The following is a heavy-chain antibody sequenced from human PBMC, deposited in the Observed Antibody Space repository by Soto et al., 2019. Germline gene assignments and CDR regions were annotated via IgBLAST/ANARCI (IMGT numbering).Heavy chain of an antibody. J-gene: IGHJ4*02. CDR2: INSDGSIT. CDR1: GFTFSFYW. V-gene: IGHV3-74*01. CDR3: FRCSYYGGPWGGDY. Sequence: EVQLVESGGDLVQPGGSLRLSCAASGFTFSFYWMHWVRQAPGKGLVWVSHINSDGSITSYAESVKGRFTIFRDNAKNTLYLQMNRLRAEDTAVYYCFRCSYYGGPWGGDYWGQGSLVTVSS. D-gene: IGHD4-17*01.